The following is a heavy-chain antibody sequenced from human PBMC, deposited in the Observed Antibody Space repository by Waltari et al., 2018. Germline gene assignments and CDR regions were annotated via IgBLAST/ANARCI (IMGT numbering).Heavy chain of an antibody. CDR3: ARGYCSSTSPCWFDP. Sequence: QLQLQESGPGLGEPSETRSLTCTVPGAPISRSRYSWGWIRQPPGKGLEWIGSIYYSGSTFYNPSLKSRVTISVDTSKNQFSLKLRSVTAADTAVYYCARGYCSSTSPCWFDPWGQGTLVTVSS. CDR2: IYYSGST. V-gene: IGHV4-39*07. CDR1: GAPISRSRYS. D-gene: IGHD2-2*01. J-gene: IGHJ5*02.